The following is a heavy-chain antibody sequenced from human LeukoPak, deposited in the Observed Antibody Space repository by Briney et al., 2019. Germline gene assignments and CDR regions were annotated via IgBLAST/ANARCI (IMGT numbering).Heavy chain of an antibody. J-gene: IGHJ4*02. D-gene: IGHD4-17*01. CDR1: GGSISSGGYY. CDR3: ARLDYGDYALDY. V-gene: IGHV4-30-2*01. CDR2: IYHSGST. Sequence: SQTLSLTCTVSGGSISSGGYYWSWIRQPPGKGLEWIGYIYHSGSTYYNPSLKSRVTISVDTSKNQFSLKLSSVTAADTAVYYCARLDYGDYALDYWGQGTLVTVSS.